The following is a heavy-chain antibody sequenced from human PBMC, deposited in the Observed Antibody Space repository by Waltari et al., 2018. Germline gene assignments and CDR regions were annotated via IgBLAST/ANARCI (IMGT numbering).Heavy chain of an antibody. V-gene: IGHV4-61*01. CDR1: GDSVSSDSHY. CDR2: IYFTGAT. D-gene: IGHD3-16*01. CDR3: ARIKDRYYLDV. Sequence: QVQLQESGPGLVKPSEPLSLTCTVSGDSVSSDSHYWSWIRQPPGKGLEWIGYIYFTGATNYNPSFRSRVTMSLDTSKNQFSLKLMSVIAADTAVYYCARIKDRYYLDVWGKGATVIVSS. J-gene: IGHJ6*03.